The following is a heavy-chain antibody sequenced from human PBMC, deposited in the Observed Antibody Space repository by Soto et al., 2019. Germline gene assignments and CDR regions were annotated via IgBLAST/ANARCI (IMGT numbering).Heavy chain of an antibody. CDR1: GYSFTSYW. CDR2: IDPSDSYT. Sequence: EVQLVQSGAEGKKPGESLRISCKGSGYSFTSYWISWVRQMPGKGLEWMGRIDPSDSYTNYSPSFQGHVTISADKSISTADLQWSSLKASDTAMYYCARHNLRYSSSWYIDSTNYYCDYWGQGTLVTVSS. D-gene: IGHD6-13*01. V-gene: IGHV5-10-1*03. CDR3: ARHNLRYSSSWYIDSTNYYCDY. J-gene: IGHJ4*02.